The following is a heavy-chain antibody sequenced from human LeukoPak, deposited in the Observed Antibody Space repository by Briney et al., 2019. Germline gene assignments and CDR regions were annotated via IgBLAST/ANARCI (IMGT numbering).Heavy chain of an antibody. CDR1: GGTFSSYA. CDR2: IIPIFGTA. V-gene: IGHV1-69*13. D-gene: IGHD3-16*01. J-gene: IGHJ6*02. Sequence: SVKVSCKASGGTFSSYAISWVRQAPGQGLEWMGGIIPIFGTANYAQKFQGRVTITADESTSTAYMELSSLRPEDTAVYYCARTLRSGGGVTFYHYYYGMDVWGQGTTVTVSS. CDR3: ARTLRSGGGVTFYHYYYGMDV.